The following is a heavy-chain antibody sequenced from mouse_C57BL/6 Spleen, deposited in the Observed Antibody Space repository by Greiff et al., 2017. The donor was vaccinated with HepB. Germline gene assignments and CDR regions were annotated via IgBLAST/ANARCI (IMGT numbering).Heavy chain of an antibody. Sequence: EVQLQQSGPELVKPGASVKISCKASGYSFTGYYMNWVKQSPEKSLEWIGEINPSTGGTTYNQKFKAKATLTVDKSSSTAYMQLKSLTSEDSAAYYCARYDYDVSPFGYWGQGTLVTVSA. D-gene: IGHD2-4*01. CDR1: GYSFTGYY. CDR3: ARYDYDVSPFGY. CDR2: INPSTGGT. J-gene: IGHJ3*01. V-gene: IGHV1-42*01.